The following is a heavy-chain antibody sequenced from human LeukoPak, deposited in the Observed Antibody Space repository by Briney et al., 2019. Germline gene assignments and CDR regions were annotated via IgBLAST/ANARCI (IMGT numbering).Heavy chain of an antibody. CDR3: AKVRGTYSSGYFFYC. Sequence: GGSLRLSCAASGFTFDNYAMHWVRQAPGKGLEWLSIISWNSGYIGYADSVKGRFTISRDNAKKSLDLQMNSLRAEDTAFYYCAKVRGTYSSGYFFYCWGQGTLVTVSS. CDR1: GFTFDNYA. J-gene: IGHJ4*02. CDR2: ISWNSGYI. D-gene: IGHD6-19*01. V-gene: IGHV3-9*01.